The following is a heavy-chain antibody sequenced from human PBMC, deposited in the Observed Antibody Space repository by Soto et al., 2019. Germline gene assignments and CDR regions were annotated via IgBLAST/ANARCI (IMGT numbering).Heavy chain of an antibody. J-gene: IGHJ6*02. CDR3: ARFSGGSYNTYYFYYGMDV. Sequence: ASVKVSCKASGYTFTSYGISWVRQATGQGLDWMGWISAYNGNTKYAQDLQGRVTMTTDTSTSTAYMELRSLRSDDTAVYYCARFSGGSYNTYYFYYGMDVWGQGTTVTVSS. CDR1: GYTFTSYG. V-gene: IGHV1-18*01. D-gene: IGHD2-15*01. CDR2: ISAYNGNT.